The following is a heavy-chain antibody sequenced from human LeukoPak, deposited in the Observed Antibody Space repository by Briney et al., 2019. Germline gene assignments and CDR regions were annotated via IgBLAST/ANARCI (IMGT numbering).Heavy chain of an antibody. Sequence: ASVKVSCKASGYTFTSYDINWVRQATGQGLEWMGWMNPNSGNTGYAQKFQGGVTMTRNTSISTAYMELSSLRSEDTAVYYCARGNIDDYGDYVLNYWGQGTLVTVSS. J-gene: IGHJ4*02. CDR2: MNPNSGNT. CDR3: ARGNIDDYGDYVLNY. CDR1: GYTFTSYD. V-gene: IGHV1-8*01. D-gene: IGHD4-17*01.